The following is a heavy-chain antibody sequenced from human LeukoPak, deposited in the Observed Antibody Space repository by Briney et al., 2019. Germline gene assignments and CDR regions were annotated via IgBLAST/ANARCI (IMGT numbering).Heavy chain of an antibody. Sequence: GGSLRLSCAASGFTFNTYAMSWVRQAPGEGLEWVSAISGSGGNTYYADSVKGRFTISRDNSKITLYLQMNSLRAEDTAVYYCAKVINWNYFDYWGQGILVTVSS. CDR3: AKVINWNYFDY. V-gene: IGHV3-23*01. CDR1: GFTFNTYA. CDR2: ISGSGGNT. J-gene: IGHJ4*02. D-gene: IGHD1-1*01.